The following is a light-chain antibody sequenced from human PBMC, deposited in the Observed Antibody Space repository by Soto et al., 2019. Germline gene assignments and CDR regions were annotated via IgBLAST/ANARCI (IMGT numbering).Light chain of an antibody. J-gene: IGKJ1*01. Sequence: EIVMTQSPATLSVSPGERATLSCRASQSVSSNLAWYQQKPGQPPRPLIYGASTRATGIPARFSGSGSGTEFTLTISSLQSEDFAVYYCQQYNNWPPWTFGQGTKVEIK. CDR3: QQYNNWPPWT. V-gene: IGKV3-15*01. CDR2: GAS. CDR1: QSVSSN.